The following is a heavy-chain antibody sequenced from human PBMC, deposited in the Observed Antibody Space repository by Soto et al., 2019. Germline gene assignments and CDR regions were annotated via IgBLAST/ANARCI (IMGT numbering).Heavy chain of an antibody. CDR3: ARALYGSGSRNWFDP. CDR1: GGTLSSYA. D-gene: IGHD3-10*01. J-gene: IGHJ5*02. V-gene: IGHV1-69*06. CDR2: IIPIFDTP. Sequence: SVKVSCKASGGTLSSYAINWVRQAPGQGLEWVGGIIPIFDTPNYAQRFQGRVRLTADKSKHTAYMELRSLRSEDTAIYYCARALYGSGSRNWFDPWGQGTLVTVSS.